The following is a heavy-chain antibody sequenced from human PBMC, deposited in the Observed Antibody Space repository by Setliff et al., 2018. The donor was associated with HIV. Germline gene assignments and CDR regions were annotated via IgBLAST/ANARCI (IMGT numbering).Heavy chain of an antibody. CDR2: IYYSGST. J-gene: IGHJ4*02. V-gene: IGHV4-59*01. Sequence: SSETLSLTCTVSGGSISSYYWSWIRQPPGKGLEWIGYIYYSGSTNYNPSLKSRVTISVDTSKNQFSLKLSSVTAADTAVYYCARSVGYSYGTGYWGQGTLVTVSS. D-gene: IGHD5-18*01. CDR3: ARSVGYSYGTGY. CDR1: GGSISSYY.